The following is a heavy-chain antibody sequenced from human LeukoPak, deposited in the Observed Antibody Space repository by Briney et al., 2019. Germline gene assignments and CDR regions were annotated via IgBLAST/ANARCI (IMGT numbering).Heavy chain of an antibody. J-gene: IGHJ3*02. CDR3: VKGSNWGILDAFDI. V-gene: IGHV3-64D*06. D-gene: IGHD7-27*01. CDR2: ISSNGGST. CDR1: GFTFSSYA. Sequence: PGGSLRLSCSASGFTFSSYAMHWVRQAPGKGLEYVSGISSNGGSTYYADSVKGRFTISRDNSKNTLYLQMSSLRAEDTAVYYCVKGSNWGILDAFDIWGQGTMVTVSS.